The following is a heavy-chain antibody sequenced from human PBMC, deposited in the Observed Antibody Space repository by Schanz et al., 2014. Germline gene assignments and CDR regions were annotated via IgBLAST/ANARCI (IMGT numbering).Heavy chain of an antibody. D-gene: IGHD2-15*01. CDR1: GFTFSSYA. CDR2: ISGSGAST. J-gene: IGHJ4*02. CDR3: VKDDRGDVVVVAANY. V-gene: IGHV3-23*01. Sequence: EVQLLESGGGLVQPGGSLRLSCAASGFTFSSYAMSWVRQASGKGLEWVSAISGSGASTYYADSVKGRFTISRDNSKNTLYLQMNSLRAEDTAVYYCVKDDRGDVVVVAANYWGQGAQVIVSS.